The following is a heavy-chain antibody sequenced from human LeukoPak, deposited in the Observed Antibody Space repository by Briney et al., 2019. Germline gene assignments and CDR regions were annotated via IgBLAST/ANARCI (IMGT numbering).Heavy chain of an antibody. CDR3: ARMDYDILTGYPYFDY. CDR2: TYYRSKWYN. J-gene: IGHJ4*02. CDR1: GDSVSSNSAA. Sequence: SQTLSLTCAISGDSVSSNSAAWNWIRQSPSRGLEWLGRTYYRSKWYNDYAVSVKSRITINPDTSKNQFSLQLNSVTPEDTAVYYCARMDYDILTGYPYFDYWGQGTRVSVSP. D-gene: IGHD3-9*01. V-gene: IGHV6-1*01.